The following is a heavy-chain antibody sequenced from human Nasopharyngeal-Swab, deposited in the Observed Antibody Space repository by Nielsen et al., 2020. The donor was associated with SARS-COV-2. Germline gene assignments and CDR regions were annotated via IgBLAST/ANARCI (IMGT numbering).Heavy chain of an antibody. CDR1: GYTFTRFY. CDR3: ARGGDPREVVAATDCFDP. Sequence: ASVKVTCKASGYTFTRFYIHWERQAPGQGLEWMGIINPGGGSARYSQNFQGRVTMTRDTSTSTVYMELSNLTSEDTAVYYCARGGDPREVVAATDCFDPWGQGTLVTVSS. CDR2: INPGGGSA. D-gene: IGHD2-15*01. V-gene: IGHV1-46*01. J-gene: IGHJ5*02.